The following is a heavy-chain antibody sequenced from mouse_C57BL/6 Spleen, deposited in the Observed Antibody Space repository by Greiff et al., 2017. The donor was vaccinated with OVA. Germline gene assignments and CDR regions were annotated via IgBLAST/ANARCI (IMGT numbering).Heavy chain of an antibody. CDR3: ARSAPYGSSYDWYFDV. D-gene: IGHD1-1*01. V-gene: IGHV1-53*01. J-gene: IGHJ1*03. CDR2: INPSNGGT. CDR1: GYTFTSYW. Sequence: QVQLQQPGTELVKPGASVKLSCKASGYTFTSYWMHWVKQRPGQGLEWIGNINPSNGGTNYNEKFKSKATLTVDKSSSTAYMQLSSLTSEDSAVYYCARSAPYGSSYDWYFDVWGTGTTVTVSS.